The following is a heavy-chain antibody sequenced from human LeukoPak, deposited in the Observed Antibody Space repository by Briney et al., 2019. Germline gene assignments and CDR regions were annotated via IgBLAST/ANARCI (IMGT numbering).Heavy chain of an antibody. D-gene: IGHD6-13*01. CDR2: IYYSGST. CDR3: ARHAGTNSWPYYYYYYGMDV. V-gene: IGHV4-59*08. Sequence: PSETLSLTRTVSGGSISSYYWSWIRQPPGKGLEWIGYIYYSGSTNYNPSLKSRVTISVDTSKNQFSLKLSSVTAADTAVYYCARHAGTNSWPYYYYYYGMDVWGQGTTVTVSS. CDR1: GGSISSYY. J-gene: IGHJ6*02.